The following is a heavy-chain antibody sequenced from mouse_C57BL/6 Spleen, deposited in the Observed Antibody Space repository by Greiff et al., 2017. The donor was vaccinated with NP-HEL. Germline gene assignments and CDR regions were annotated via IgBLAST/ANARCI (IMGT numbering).Heavy chain of an antibody. CDR3: ARFPGFDY. CDR2: IHPNSGST. V-gene: IGHV1-64*01. CDR1: GYTFTSYW. D-gene: IGHD4-1*01. Sequence: VQLQQPGAELVKPGASVKLSCQASGYTFTSYWMHWVKPRPGQGLEWIGMIHPNSGSTNYNEKFKSKATLTVDKSSSTAYMQLSSLTSEDSAVYYCARFPGFDYWGQGTTLTVSS. J-gene: IGHJ2*01.